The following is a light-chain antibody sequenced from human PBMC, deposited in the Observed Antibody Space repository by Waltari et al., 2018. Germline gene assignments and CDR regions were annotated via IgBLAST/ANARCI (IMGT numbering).Light chain of an antibody. V-gene: IGKV1-5*03. Sequence: DIQVTHSPSTLSASVGDRVTITCRASQSISTWMAWYQQKPGKAPKLLIYKASGLEGGVPSRFSGSGSGTDFTLTISSLQPEDFATYYCQQYGSLWTFGQGTKVELK. CDR3: QQYGSLWT. CDR2: KAS. CDR1: QSISTW. J-gene: IGKJ1*01.